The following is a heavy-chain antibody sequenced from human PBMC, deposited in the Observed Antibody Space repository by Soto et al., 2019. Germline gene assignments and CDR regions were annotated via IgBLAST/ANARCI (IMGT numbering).Heavy chain of an antibody. Sequence: GASVKVSCKASGYTFTSYYMHWVRQAPGQGLEWMGIINPSGGSTTYADSVKGRFTISRDNAKNTLYLQMDTLRAEDTALYYCARGQPYSGTYFAFDIWGQGTMVTVSS. J-gene: IGHJ3*02. CDR2: INPSGGST. CDR1: GYTFTSYY. V-gene: IGHV1-46*04. D-gene: IGHD5-12*01. CDR3: ARGQPYSGTYFAFDI.